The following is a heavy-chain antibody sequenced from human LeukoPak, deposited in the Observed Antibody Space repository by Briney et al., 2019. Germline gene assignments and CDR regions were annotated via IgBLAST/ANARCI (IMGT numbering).Heavy chain of an antibody. J-gene: IGHJ5*02. Sequence: GASVTVSCKASGYRFTSYGITWVRQAPGQGLEWMGWISAYNGNTNYAQKLQGRVTLTTDTSTSTAYMELRSLRSDDTAVYYCARDEATGWFDPWGQGTLVIVFS. CDR1: GYRFTSYG. CDR2: ISAYNGNT. V-gene: IGHV1-18*01. D-gene: IGHD5-24*01. CDR3: ARDEATGWFDP.